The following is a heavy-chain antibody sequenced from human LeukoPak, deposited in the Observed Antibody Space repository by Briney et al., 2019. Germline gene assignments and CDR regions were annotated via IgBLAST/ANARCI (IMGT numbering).Heavy chain of an antibody. CDR2: ISGGSGGST. CDR1: GFTFYDYA. J-gene: IGHJ4*02. Sequence: PGGSLRLSCSASGFTFYDYAMTWVRQASGKGLEWVATISGGSGGSTYYADSVKGRFTISRDNSKDTLYLQMDSLRVEDTAVYYCAKDHANTPVTLNWGQGTLVTVSS. CDR3: AKDHANTPVTLN. D-gene: IGHD2/OR15-2a*01. V-gene: IGHV3-23*01.